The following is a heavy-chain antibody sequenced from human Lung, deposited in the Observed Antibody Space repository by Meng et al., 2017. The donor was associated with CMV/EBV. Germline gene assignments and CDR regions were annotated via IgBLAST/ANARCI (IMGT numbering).Heavy chain of an antibody. V-gene: IGHV1-18*01. CDR1: GHTFTSYG. CDR2: ISAYNGNT. J-gene: IGHJ6*02. CDR3: AREGYCSSTSCYTSRYYYYYGMDV. Sequence: SVKVSXKASGHTFTSYGISWVRQAPGQGLEWMGWISAYNGNTNYAQKLQGRVTMTTDTSTSTAYMELRSLRSDDTAVYYCAREGYCSSTSCYTSRYYYYYGMDVWGQGTTVTVSS. D-gene: IGHD2-2*02.